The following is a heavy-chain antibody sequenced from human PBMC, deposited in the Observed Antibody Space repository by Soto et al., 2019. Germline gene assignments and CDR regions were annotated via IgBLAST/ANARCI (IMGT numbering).Heavy chain of an antibody. CDR2: ICYDGSKK. Sequence: QVQLVESGGGVVQPGRSLRLSCAASGFIFSNYGMHWVRQAPGKGLEWVAVICYDGSKKNYADSVKGRFTISRDNSKNTLYLEMNSLRAEDAAVYYCSRDPLGYCSFGSCYSRAGYFDYWGQGTLVTASS. CDR1: GFIFSNYG. V-gene: IGHV3-33*01. J-gene: IGHJ4*02. D-gene: IGHD2-15*01. CDR3: SRDPLGYCSFGSCYSRAGYFDY.